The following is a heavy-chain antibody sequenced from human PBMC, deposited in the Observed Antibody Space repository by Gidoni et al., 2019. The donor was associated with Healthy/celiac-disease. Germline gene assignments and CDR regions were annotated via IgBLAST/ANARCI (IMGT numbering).Heavy chain of an antibody. Sequence: QVQLQESGPGLVKPSQTLSITCTVSGGSFSSGSYSGSWIRQPAGKGLAWFGRIYTSGSTNANPSLKSRVTISVDTSNNQFSLKLRSVTAADTAVYYCARDLGAPIAAAVSGAFDIWGQGTMVTVSS. CDR1: GGSFSSGSYS. V-gene: IGHV4-61*02. CDR3: ARDLGAPIAAAVSGAFDI. CDR2: IYTSGST. D-gene: IGHD6-13*01. J-gene: IGHJ3*02.